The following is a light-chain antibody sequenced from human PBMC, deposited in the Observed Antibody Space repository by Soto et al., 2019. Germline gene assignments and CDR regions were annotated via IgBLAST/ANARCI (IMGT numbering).Light chain of an antibody. CDR1: QSVSISY. J-gene: IGKJ4*01. CDR2: GAS. CDR3: QQYGRSPRT. V-gene: IGKV3-20*01. Sequence: ESVLTQSPGTLSLSPGERATLSCRASQSVSISYLAWYQQKPGQAPRLLIYGASSRATGIPARFSGSGSGTDFTLTISRLEPEDFAVYYCQQYGRSPRTFGGGTKVEI.